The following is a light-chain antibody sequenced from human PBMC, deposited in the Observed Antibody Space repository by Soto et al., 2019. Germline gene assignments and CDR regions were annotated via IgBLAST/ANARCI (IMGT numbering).Light chain of an antibody. CDR1: QSVSSSY. V-gene: IGKV3D-20*02. J-gene: IGKJ3*01. CDR2: GAS. Sequence: EIVLTQSPGTLSLSPGERATLSCRASQSVSSSYLTWYQQKPGQAPRLLIYGASNRATGIPARFSGSGSGTDFTLTISRLEPEDFAVYYCQQRSNWSPTFGPGTKVDI. CDR3: QQRSNWSPT.